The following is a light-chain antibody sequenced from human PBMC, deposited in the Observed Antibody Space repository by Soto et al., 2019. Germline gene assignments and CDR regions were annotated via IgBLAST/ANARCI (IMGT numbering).Light chain of an antibody. J-gene: IGKJ5*01. V-gene: IGKV3-11*01. Sequence: EVVLTQSPATLSLSPGERASLSCRASQSVSNYLAWYQQKPGQAPRLLIYDASTRATGIPARFSGSGSGTDFTLTISRLEPEDFAVYYCQQRSKWPPRITFGHGTRLEIK. CDR3: QQRSKWPPRIT. CDR1: QSVSNY. CDR2: DAS.